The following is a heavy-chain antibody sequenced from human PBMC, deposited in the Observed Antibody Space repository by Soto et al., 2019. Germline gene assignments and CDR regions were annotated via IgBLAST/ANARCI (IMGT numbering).Heavy chain of an antibody. CDR3: KGHPALRAAVEGFDT. V-gene: IGHV4-39*01. CDR1: GGDISSCDYY. CDR2: IYYVGST. D-gene: IGHD6-13*01. J-gene: IGHJ5*02. Sequence: SETLSLTCTVSGGDISSCDYYCAWIRQPPVKVLEWIASIYYVGSTFYNSSLESRVTISVYMSKNLFSLKLTSVTAKDTAVYFCKGHPALRAAVEGFDTWAQRTLDTDSS.